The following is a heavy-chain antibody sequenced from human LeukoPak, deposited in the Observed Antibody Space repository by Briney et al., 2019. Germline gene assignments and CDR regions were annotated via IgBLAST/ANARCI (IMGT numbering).Heavy chain of an antibody. V-gene: IGHV4-59*01. CDR2: IYYSGSA. J-gene: IGHJ4*02. Sequence: SETLSLTCTVSSGSISIYYWSWIRQPPGKGLEWFGYIYYSGSANYNPSLKSRVTISVDTSKNQFSLNLSSVTAADTAVYYCAKFSSSWSYFDYWGQGTLVTVSS. CDR1: SGSISIYY. CDR3: AKFSSSWSYFDY. D-gene: IGHD6-13*01.